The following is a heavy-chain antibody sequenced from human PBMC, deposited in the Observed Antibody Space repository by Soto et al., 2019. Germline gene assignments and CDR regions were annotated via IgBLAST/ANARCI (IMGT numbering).Heavy chain of an antibody. CDR1: GFTFTSSA. J-gene: IGHJ4*02. CDR2: IVVGSGNT. V-gene: IGHV1-58*01. Sequence: QMQLVQSGPEVKKPGTSVKVSCKASGFTFTSSAVQWVRQARGQRLEWIGWIVVGSGNTNYAQKFQERVTITRDMSTSTAYMELSSLRSEDTAVYYCAAEPGYCISTSGYGIDYWGQGTLVTVSS. D-gene: IGHD2-2*01. CDR3: AAEPGYCISTSGYGIDY.